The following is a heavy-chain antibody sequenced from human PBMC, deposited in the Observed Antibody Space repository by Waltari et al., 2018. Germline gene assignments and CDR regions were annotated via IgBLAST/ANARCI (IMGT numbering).Heavy chain of an antibody. CDR1: GGSISSYY. CDR3: ARGGCSGGSCYQDY. J-gene: IGHJ4*02. Sequence: QVQLQESGPGLVKPSETLSLTCTVSGGSISSYYWSWIRQPAGKGLEWIGRIYTSGSTNYNPSLKSRVTMSVDTSKNQFSLKLSSVTAADTAVYYCARGGCSGGSCYQDYWGQGTLVTVSS. CDR2: IYTSGST. V-gene: IGHV4-4*07. D-gene: IGHD2-15*01.